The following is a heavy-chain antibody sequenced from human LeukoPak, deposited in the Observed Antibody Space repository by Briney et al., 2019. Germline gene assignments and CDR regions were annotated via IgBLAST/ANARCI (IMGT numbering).Heavy chain of an antibody. D-gene: IGHD1-26*01. Sequence: ASVKVSCKASDYTFTIYGISWVRQAPGQGRGWMGWISAYNGNTNYAQKLQGRVTMTTDTSTSTAYMELRSLRSDDTAVYYCARAREWELPDLFDYWGQGTLVTVSS. CDR2: ISAYNGNT. CDR3: ARAREWELPDLFDY. V-gene: IGHV1-18*01. J-gene: IGHJ4*02. CDR1: DYTFTIYG.